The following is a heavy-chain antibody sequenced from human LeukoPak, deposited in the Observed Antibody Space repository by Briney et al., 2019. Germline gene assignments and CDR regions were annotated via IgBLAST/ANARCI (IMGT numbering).Heavy chain of an antibody. CDR3: ARGYHRYYYGSGRWYNWFDP. J-gene: IGHJ5*02. CDR2: INPNSGGT. Sequence: ASVKVSCKASGYTFTGYYMHWVRQAPGQGLEWMGWINPNSGGTNYAQKFQGRVTMTRDTSISTAYMELSRLRSDDTAVYYCARGYHRYYYGSGRWYNWFDPWGQGTLVTVSS. CDR1: GYTFTGYY. V-gene: IGHV1-2*02. D-gene: IGHD3-10*01.